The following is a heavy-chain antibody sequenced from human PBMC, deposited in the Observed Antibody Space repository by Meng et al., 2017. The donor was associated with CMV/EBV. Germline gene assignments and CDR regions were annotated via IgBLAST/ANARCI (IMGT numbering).Heavy chain of an antibody. Sequence: GESLKISCAASGFTFSGSAMHWVRQASGKGLEWVGRIRSKANSYATAYAASGKGRFTISRDDSKNTAYLQMNSLKTEDTAVYYCTRHPFAYCGGDCSGDDAFDIWGQGTMVTVSS. CDR2: IRSKANSYAT. D-gene: IGHD2-21*01. J-gene: IGHJ3*02. CDR1: GFTFSGSA. V-gene: IGHV3-73*01. CDR3: TRHPFAYCGGDCSGDDAFDI.